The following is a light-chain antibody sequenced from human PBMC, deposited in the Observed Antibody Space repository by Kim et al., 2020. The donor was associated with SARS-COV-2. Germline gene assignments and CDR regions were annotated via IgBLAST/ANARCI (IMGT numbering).Light chain of an antibody. V-gene: IGLV4-60*03. J-gene: IGLJ3*02. CDR1: SGYSSYI. CDR2: LEGSGSY. CDR3: ETWDSNTWV. Sequence: QPVLTQSSSASASLGSSVKLTCTLSSGYSSYIIAWHQQQPGKAPRYLMKLEGSGSYNKGSGVPDRFSGSSSGADRYLTISNLQSEDETDYYCETWDSNTWVFGGGTQLTVL.